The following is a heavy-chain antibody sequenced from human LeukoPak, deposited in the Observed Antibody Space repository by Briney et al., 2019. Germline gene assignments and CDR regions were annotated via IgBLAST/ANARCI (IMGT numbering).Heavy chain of an antibody. J-gene: IGHJ5*02. CDR3: AKDLMRDRWFGES. D-gene: IGHD3-10*01. Sequence: GGSLRLSCAASGFTFSSSAMSWVRQAPGKGLEWVSTISGSGDRTYYADSVKGRFTISKDTSRNTLYLQMNSLRAEDTAVYYCAKDLMRDRWFGESWGQGTLVTVSS. V-gene: IGHV3-23*01. CDR1: GFTFSSSA. CDR2: ISGSGDRT.